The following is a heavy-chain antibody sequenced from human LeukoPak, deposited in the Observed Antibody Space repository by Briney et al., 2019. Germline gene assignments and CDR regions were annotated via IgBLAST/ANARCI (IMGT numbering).Heavy chain of an antibody. D-gene: IGHD3-22*01. CDR2: IRSDGTT. CDR3: ARSTGFYTTYYMDV. Sequence: PSETLSLTCTVSGDSMGSYYWNWLRQPAGKGLEWIGRIRSDGTTYNNPSLESAAIMSVDTSNNHFSLRLSSVTAADTAVYYCARSTGFYTTYYMDVWGKGTTVTVSS. CDR1: GDSMGSYY. J-gene: IGHJ6*03. V-gene: IGHV4-4*07.